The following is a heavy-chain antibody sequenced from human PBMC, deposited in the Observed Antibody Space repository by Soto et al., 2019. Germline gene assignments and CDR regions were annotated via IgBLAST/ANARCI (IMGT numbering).Heavy chain of an antibody. D-gene: IGHD1-26*01. CDR1: GFTFSTYW. CDR2: INPDGSTT. CDR3: ARDLRRSPDI. Sequence: GGSLRLSCAASGFTFSTYWFNWVHQVPGNGLVWVSLINPDGSTTTYADSVKGRFIIFRDNTKNTVYLQMNSLRVEDTAVYYCARDLRRSPDIWGQGTLVTVSS. V-gene: IGHV3-74*01. J-gene: IGHJ4*02.